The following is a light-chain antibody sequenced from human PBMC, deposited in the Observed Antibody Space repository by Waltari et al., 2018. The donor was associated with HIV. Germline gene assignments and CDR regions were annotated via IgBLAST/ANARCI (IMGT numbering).Light chain of an antibody. CDR3: QQYETCCS. J-gene: IGKJ2*01. CDR2: ESS. V-gene: IGKV1-5*03. Sequence: DLHMTQSPPPLGVSVGERVTMSCRASQNIGIKPAWYQPRPGKAPTLILYESSTSVSGVPSRFSGRGSGTQFTLTIASLQPDYFATYCCQQYETCCSFGRGTMLEV. CDR1: QNIGIK.